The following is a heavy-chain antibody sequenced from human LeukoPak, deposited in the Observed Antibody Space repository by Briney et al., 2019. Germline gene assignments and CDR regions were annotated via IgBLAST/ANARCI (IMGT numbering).Heavy chain of an antibody. V-gene: IGHV4-61*02. Sequence: SQTLSLTCTGSSGSISSGSYYWSWIRQPAGKGLEWIGRIYTSGSTNYNPSLKSRVTISVDTSKNQFSLKLSSVTAADTAVYYCARKIRGYCGGDCYSVWGQGTLVTVSS. CDR3: ARKIRGYCGGDCYSV. CDR1: SGSISSGSYY. J-gene: IGHJ4*02. CDR2: IYTSGST. D-gene: IGHD2-21*02.